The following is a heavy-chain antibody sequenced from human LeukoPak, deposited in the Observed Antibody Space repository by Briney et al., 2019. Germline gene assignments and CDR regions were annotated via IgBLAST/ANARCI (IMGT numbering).Heavy chain of an antibody. D-gene: IGHD3-22*01. Sequence: SETLSLTCTVSGGSISSSSYYWGWIRQPPGKGLEWIGSIYYSGSTYYNPSLKSRVTISVDTSKNQFSLKLSSVTAADTAVYYCARAPNNEDYYDSNWFDPWGQGTLVTVSS. V-gene: IGHV4-39*07. CDR1: GGSISSSSYY. J-gene: IGHJ5*02. CDR2: IYYSGST. CDR3: ARAPNNEDYYDSNWFDP.